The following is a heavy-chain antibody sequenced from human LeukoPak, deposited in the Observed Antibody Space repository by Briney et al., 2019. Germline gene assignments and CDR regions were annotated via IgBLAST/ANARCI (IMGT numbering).Heavy chain of an antibody. D-gene: IGHD5-12*01. J-gene: IGHJ4*02. Sequence: GGSLRLSCAASGFSFNTYWMSWVRQAPGKGLEWVANTKPDGGEKYYVDSVRGRFTISRDNAKSLLFLQMSNLRAEDTAIYYCATDGYNSARDSWGQGTQVTVSS. V-gene: IGHV3-7*01. CDR2: TKPDGGEK. CDR1: GFSFNTYW. CDR3: ATDGYNSARDS.